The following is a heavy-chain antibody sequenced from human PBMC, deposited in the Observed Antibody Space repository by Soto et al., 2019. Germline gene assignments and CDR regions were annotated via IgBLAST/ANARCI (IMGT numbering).Heavy chain of an antibody. CDR2: TYYRSKWYN. CDR3: ARSMGGNWFDH. V-gene: IGHV6-1*01. J-gene: IGHJ5*02. D-gene: IGHD3-16*01. Sequence: SQTLSITGALSGDSVFSNSAAWNCVRQSPSRGLEWLGRTYYRSKWYNDYAVSVKSRITINPDTSKNQFSLQLNSVTPEDTAVYYCARSMGGNWFDHWGQGTLVTVSS. CDR1: GDSVFSNSAA.